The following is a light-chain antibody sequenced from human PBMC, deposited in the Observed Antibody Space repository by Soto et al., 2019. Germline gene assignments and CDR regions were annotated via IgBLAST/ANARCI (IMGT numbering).Light chain of an antibody. CDR1: SSDVGGYNY. V-gene: IGLV2-14*01. CDR3: SSYTSSSPPYYA. Sequence: QSALTQPASVSGSPGQSITISCTGTSSDVGGYNYVSWYQQHPGKAPKLMIYDVSNRPSGVSNRFSGSKSGNTASLTISGLQAEDEADYYCSSYTSSSPPYYAFGTGTKLTVL. CDR2: DVS. J-gene: IGLJ1*01.